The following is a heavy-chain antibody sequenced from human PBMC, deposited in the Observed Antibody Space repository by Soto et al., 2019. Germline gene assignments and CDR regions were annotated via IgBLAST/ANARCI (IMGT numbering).Heavy chain of an antibody. V-gene: IGHV3-7*05. J-gene: IGHJ4*02. CDR2: IKGDGSEK. Sequence: EVHLVESGGDLVQPGGSLRLSCAASGFTFSSHWMSWVRQAPGKGLEWVANIKGDGSEKYYVDSVKGRFTISRDNAKNSLHLQMNSLRVEDTALYYCAKDVRWGQGTLVTVSS. CDR3: AKDVR. CDR1: GFTFSSHW.